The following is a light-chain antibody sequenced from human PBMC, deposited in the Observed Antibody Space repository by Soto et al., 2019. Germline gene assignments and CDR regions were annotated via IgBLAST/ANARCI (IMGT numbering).Light chain of an antibody. CDR1: SGDIGSYNR. CDR3: SSYTNINASACV. CDR2: EVT. J-gene: IGLJ1*01. Sequence: QSALTQPASVSGSPGQSITISCTGTSGDIGSYNRVSWYQQHPGKAPKLIIYEVTDRPSGVSNRFSGSKSGNTASLTISGLQAEDEAEDYCSSYTNINASACVFGTGTKLTVL. V-gene: IGLV2-14*01.